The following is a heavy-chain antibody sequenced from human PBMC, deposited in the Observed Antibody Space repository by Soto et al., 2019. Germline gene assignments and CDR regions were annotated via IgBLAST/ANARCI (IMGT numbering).Heavy chain of an antibody. D-gene: IGHD3-16*01. CDR3: ARDFGRRGPGFYYYYGMDV. Sequence: QLQLQESGPGLVKPSETLSLTCTVSGGSISSSSYYWGWIRQPPGKGLEWIGNIYYSGSTYYNPSLKSRVTISVDTSKNQFSLKLSSVTAADTAVYYCARDFGRRGPGFYYYYGMDVWGQGTTVTVSS. V-gene: IGHV4-39*07. J-gene: IGHJ6*02. CDR2: IYYSGST. CDR1: GGSISSSSYY.